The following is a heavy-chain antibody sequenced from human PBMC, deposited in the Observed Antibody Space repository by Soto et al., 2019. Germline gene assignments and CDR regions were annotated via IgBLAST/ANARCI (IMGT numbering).Heavy chain of an antibody. V-gene: IGHV1-69*06. CDR1: GGTSTRDA. Sequence: QERLVQSGAEVRKPGSSVKVSCKVTGGTSTRDAINWVRQAPGQGLEWMGGIVPMFGTSKYAQKFQGRVTITADTSTNIAYMELRSLRSEDTAVYYCNRGSEYDFWSGYLWGQGTLVSVSS. CDR2: IVPMFGTS. D-gene: IGHD3-3*01. J-gene: IGHJ4*02. CDR3: NRGSEYDFWSGYL.